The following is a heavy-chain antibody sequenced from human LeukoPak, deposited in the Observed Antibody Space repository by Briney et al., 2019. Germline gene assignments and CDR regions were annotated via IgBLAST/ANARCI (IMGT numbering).Heavy chain of an antibody. Sequence: SETLSLTCTVSVGSISSYYWSWIRQPPGKGLEWIGYIYYSGSTNYNPSLKSRVTISVDTSKNQFSLKLNSVTAADTAVYFCARGSAWYFYWGQGTLVTVSS. D-gene: IGHD6-19*01. CDR3: ARGSAWYFY. J-gene: IGHJ4*02. CDR1: VGSISSYY. CDR2: IYYSGST. V-gene: IGHV4-59*08.